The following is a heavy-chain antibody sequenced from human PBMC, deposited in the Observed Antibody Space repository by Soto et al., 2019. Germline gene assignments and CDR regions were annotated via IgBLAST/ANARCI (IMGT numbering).Heavy chain of an antibody. V-gene: IGHV1-18*01. CDR2: ISAYNGNT. CDR1: GYTFTSYG. J-gene: IGHJ3*02. CDR3: ASLAGLDYGDFRDAFDI. Sequence: QVQLVQSGAEVKKPGASVKVSCKASGYTFTSYGISWVRQAPGQGLERMGWISAYNGNTNYAQKLQGRVTMTTDTSTSTAYMELRSLRSDDTALDYCASLAGLDYGDFRDAFDIWGQGTMVTVSS. D-gene: IGHD4-17*01.